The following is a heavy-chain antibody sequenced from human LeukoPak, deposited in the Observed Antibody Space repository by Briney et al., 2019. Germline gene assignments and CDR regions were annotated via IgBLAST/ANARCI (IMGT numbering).Heavy chain of an antibody. D-gene: IGHD6-13*01. Sequence: PSETLSLTCAVYGGSFSGYYWSWIRQPPGKGLEWIGEINHSGSTNYNPSLKSRVTISVDTSKNQFSLKLSSVTAADTAAYYCTQYSSSASLLLWGQGTLVTVSS. J-gene: IGHJ4*02. CDR1: GGSFSGYY. V-gene: IGHV4-34*01. CDR2: INHSGST. CDR3: TQYSSSASLLL.